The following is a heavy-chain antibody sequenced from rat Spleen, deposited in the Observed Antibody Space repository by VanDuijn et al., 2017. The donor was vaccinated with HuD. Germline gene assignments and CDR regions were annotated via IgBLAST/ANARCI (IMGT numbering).Heavy chain of an antibody. D-gene: IGHD1-1*01. CDR2: ITNTGGST. V-gene: IGHV5-31*01. CDR3: TRDDSGALYYFDY. Sequence: EVQLVESGGGLVQPGRSLKLSCAASGFNFNDYWMGWVRQAPGKGLEWVASITNTGGSTYYPDSVKGRFTISRDNAKSTLYLQMNSLRSEDTATYYCTRDDSGALYYFDYWGQGVMVTVSS. CDR1: GFNFNDYW. J-gene: IGHJ2*01.